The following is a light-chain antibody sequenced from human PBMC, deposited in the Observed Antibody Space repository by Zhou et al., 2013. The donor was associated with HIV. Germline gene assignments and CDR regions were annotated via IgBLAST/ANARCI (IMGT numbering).Light chain of an antibody. CDR3: MQALQTRYT. CDR1: QSLLHSNGYNY. V-gene: IGKV2-28*01. J-gene: IGKJ2*01. Sequence: DIVMTQSPLSLPVTPGEPASISCRSSQSLLHSNGYNYLDWYLQKPGQSPQLLIYLGSNRASGVPDRFSGSGSGTDFTLKISRVEAEDVGVYYCMQALQTRYTFGQGDQGWRSN. CDR2: LGS.